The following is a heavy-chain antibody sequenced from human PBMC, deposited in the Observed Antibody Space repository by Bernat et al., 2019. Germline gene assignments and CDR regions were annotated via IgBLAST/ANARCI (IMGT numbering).Heavy chain of an antibody. J-gene: IGHJ4*02. CDR1: DFTFSKTW. CDR3: TAQSTTLDY. D-gene: IGHD1-1*01. V-gene: IGHV3-15*07. Sequence: EVQLVESGGGLVKPGGSLRLSCAVSDFTFSKTWMHWVRQAPGKGLEWVGRIKSKSDGETTDYAAPVKGRFTISRDDSKNTLYLQMNSLKTEGTAVYYCTAQSTTLDYWGQGTLVTVSP. CDR2: IKSKSDGETT.